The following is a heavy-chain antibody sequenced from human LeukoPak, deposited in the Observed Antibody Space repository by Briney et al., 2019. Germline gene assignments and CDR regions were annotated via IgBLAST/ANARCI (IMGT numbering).Heavy chain of an antibody. D-gene: IGHD2-21*01. CDR2: ISGSGGST. CDR3: ANPTYCGGDCYSGAAAFDI. V-gene: IGHV3-23*01. CDR1: GFTFSSYA. Sequence: PGGPLRLSCAASGFTFSSYAMSWVRQAPGKGLEWVSAISGSGGSTYYADSVKGRFTISRDNSKNTLYLQMNSLRAEDTAVYYCANPTYCGGDCYSGAAAFDIWGQGTMVTVSS. J-gene: IGHJ3*02.